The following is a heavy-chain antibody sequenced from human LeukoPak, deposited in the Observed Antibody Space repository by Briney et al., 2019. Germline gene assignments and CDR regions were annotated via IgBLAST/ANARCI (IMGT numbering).Heavy chain of an antibody. J-gene: IGHJ6*02. CDR2: ISFSGDNRGDNT. CDR1: GFTFKIYT. V-gene: IGHV3-23*01. D-gene: IGHD1-26*01. CDR3: ARDVVGATGDYYGMDV. Sequence: PGGSLRLSCAAFGFTFKIYTMNWVRQAPGKGLEWVSSISFSGDNRGDNTYYADSVKGRFTISRDNSKNTLYLQMNSLRGEDTAVYYCARDVVGATGDYYGMDVWGQGTTVIVSS.